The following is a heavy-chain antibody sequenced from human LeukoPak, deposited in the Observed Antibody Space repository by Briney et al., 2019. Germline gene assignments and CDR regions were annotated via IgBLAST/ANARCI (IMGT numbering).Heavy chain of an antibody. D-gene: IGHD5-24*01. CDR1: GFTFDSYG. CDR3: AKAVDLATISVDI. CDR2: ISGSGVYT. V-gene: IGHV3-23*01. J-gene: IGHJ3*02. Sequence: GGSLRLSCAASGFTFDSYGMNWVRQAPGKGLEWVSGISGSGVYTYYADSVKGRFTISRDNSKNTLYLVMSSLRVDDTAVYYCAKAVDLATISVDIWGQGTMVTVSS.